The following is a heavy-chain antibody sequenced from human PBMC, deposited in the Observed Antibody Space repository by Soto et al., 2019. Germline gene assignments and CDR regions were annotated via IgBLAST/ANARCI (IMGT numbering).Heavy chain of an antibody. J-gene: IGHJ6*02. Sequence: QVQLQESGPGLVKPSETLSLTCNVSGGSIRRNYWSWIRQPAGKALEWIGRIYTSGTTNYNPSLKSRATMLVDTSTNQFSLILSSVTAADTAVYYCARAGASGFGMDVWGQGTTVTVSS. CDR2: IYTSGTT. V-gene: IGHV4-4*07. CDR1: GGSIRRNY. D-gene: IGHD1-26*01. CDR3: ARAGASGFGMDV.